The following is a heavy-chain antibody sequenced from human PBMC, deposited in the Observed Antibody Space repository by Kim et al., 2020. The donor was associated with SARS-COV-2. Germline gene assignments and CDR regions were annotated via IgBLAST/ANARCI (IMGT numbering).Heavy chain of an antibody. CDR1: GDSVSSNSAA. D-gene: IGHD5-12*01. CDR2: TYYRSKWYN. V-gene: IGHV6-1*01. J-gene: IGHJ5*02. CDR3: ARGVASEEGDWFDP. Sequence: SQTLSLTCAISGDSVSSNSAAWNWIRQSPSRGLEWLGRTYYRSKWYNDYALSVKSRITINPDTSKNQFSLQLNSVTAEDTAVYYCARGVASEEGDWFDPWGQGTLVTVSS.